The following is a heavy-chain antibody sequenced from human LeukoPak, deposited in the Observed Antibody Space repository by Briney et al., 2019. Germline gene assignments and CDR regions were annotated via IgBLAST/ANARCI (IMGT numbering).Heavy chain of an antibody. CDR1: GGSISSSSYY. CDR3: ASTYSLYDAFDI. Sequence: KASETLSLTCTVSGGSISSSSYYWGWIRQPPGKGLEWIGSIYYSGSTYYNPSLKSRVTISVDTSKNQFSLKLISVTAADTAVYFCASTYSLYDAFDIWGQGTMVTVSS. D-gene: IGHD1-26*01. CDR2: IYYSGST. J-gene: IGHJ3*02. V-gene: IGHV4-39*07.